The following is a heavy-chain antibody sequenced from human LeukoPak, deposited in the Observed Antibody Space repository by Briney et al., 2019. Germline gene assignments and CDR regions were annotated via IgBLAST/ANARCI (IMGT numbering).Heavy chain of an antibody. CDR2: IYYTGST. CDR1: GGSFSGYY. Sequence: SETLSLTCAVYGGSFSGYYRSWIRQPPGKGLEWIGYIYYTGSTNYNPSLKSRVTISVDTSKNQFSLKLSSVTAADTAVYYCATLTGYSSESWFDPWGQGILVTVSS. V-gene: IGHV4-59*01. D-gene: IGHD3-9*01. J-gene: IGHJ5*02. CDR3: ATLTGYSSESWFDP.